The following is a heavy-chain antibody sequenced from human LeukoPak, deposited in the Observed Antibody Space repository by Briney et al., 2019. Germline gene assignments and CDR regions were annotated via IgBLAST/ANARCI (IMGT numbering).Heavy chain of an antibody. CDR1: GFTFSGSA. J-gene: IGHJ4*02. Sequence: GGSLRLSCAASGFTFSGSAMHWVRQASGKGLEWVGRIRSKANSYATAYAASVKGRFTISRDDSKNTAYLQMNSLKTEDTAVYYCTRHRDTYYYDSSGYHPFDYWGQGTLVTVSS. D-gene: IGHD3-22*01. CDR3: TRHRDTYYYDSSGYHPFDY. V-gene: IGHV3-73*01. CDR2: IRSKANSYAT.